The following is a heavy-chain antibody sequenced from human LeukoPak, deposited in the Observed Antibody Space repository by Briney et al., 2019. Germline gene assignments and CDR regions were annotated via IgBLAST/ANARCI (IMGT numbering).Heavy chain of an antibody. CDR2: INPNSGGT. V-gene: IGHV1-2*02. D-gene: IGHD3-22*01. J-gene: IGHJ4*02. CDR1: GYTFTGYY. Sequence: ASVKVSCKASGYTFTGYYMHWVRQAPGQGLEWMGWINPNSGGTNYAQKFQGRVTMTRDTSTSTVYMELSSLRSEDTAVYYCARGYYYDSSGYYDYWGQGTLVTVSS. CDR3: ARGYYYDSSGYYDY.